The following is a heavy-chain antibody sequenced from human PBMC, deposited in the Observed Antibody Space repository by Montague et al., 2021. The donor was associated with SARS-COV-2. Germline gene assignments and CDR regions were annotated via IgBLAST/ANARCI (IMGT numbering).Heavy chain of an antibody. J-gene: IGHJ5*02. CDR3: APAVPVADDS. CDR1: GFNFGVYE. CDR2: LNGGSSVL. D-gene: IGHD2-2*01. Sequence: SLRLSCAASGFNFGVYEMTWVRQTPGKGLEWVSYLNGGSSVLYYXDSVMVRFTISRDNAESSLYLQMHSLRAEDTAVYYCAPAVPVADDSWGQGTLVTVSS. V-gene: IGHV3-48*03.